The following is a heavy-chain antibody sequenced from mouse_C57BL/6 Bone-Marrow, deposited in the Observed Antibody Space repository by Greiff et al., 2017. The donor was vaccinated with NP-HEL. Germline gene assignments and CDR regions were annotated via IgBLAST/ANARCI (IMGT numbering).Heavy chain of an antibody. D-gene: IGHD2-3*01. CDR1: GYTFTSYW. J-gene: IGHJ3*01. Sequence: QVQLQQPGAELVKPGASVKLSCKASGYTFTSYWMQWVKQRPGQGLEWIGEIDPSDSYTNYNQKFKGKATLTVDTSSSTAYMQLSSLTSEDSAVYYCARGIGIYDGYYEKNWGQGTLVTVSA. CDR3: ARGIGIYDGYYEKN. V-gene: IGHV1-50*01. CDR2: IDPSDSYT.